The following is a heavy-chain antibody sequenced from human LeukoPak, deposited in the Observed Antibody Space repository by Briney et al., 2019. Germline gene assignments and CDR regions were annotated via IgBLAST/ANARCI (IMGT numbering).Heavy chain of an antibody. J-gene: IGHJ4*02. CDR2: ISTDGSST. D-gene: IGHD4-17*01. CDR3: ARDPQNGEGIYY. Sequence: GGSLRLSCAASGFTFSSYWMHWVRQAPGKGLVWVSHISTDGSSTSYADSVKGRFTISRDNAKNTLYLQMNSLRAEDTAVYYCARDPQNGEGIYYWGQGTLVTVSS. V-gene: IGHV3-74*01. CDR1: GFTFSSYW.